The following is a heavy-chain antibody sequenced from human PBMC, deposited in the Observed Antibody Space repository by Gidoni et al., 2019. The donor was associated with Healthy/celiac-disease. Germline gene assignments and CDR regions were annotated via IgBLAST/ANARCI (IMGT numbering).Heavy chain of an antibody. CDR3: AGTTGPPVLVDY. CDR2: IYYSGST. V-gene: IGHV4-31*02. D-gene: IGHD1-1*01. Sequence: YIYYSGSTYYNPSLKSRVTISVDTSKNQFSLKLSSVTAADTAVYYCAGTTGPPVLVDYWGQGTLVTVSS. J-gene: IGHJ4*02.